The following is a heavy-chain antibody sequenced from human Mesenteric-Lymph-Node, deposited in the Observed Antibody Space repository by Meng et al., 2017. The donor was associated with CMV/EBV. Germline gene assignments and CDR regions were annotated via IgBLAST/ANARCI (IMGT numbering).Heavy chain of an antibody. CDR2: IFYSGST. CDR3: ARASVGGSGSIDY. CDR1: GVSISSVDYY. J-gene: IGHJ4*02. Sequence: VSGVSISSVDYYWSWIRQPPGKGLEWIGFIFYSGSTYYKPSLKSRLIISVDTSKNQFSLKLGSVTAADTAVYYCARASVGGSGSIDYWGQGALVTVSS. D-gene: IGHD3-10*01. V-gene: IGHV4-30-4*08.